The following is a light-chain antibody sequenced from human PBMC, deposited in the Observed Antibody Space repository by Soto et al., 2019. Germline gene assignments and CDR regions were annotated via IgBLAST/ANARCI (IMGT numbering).Light chain of an antibody. CDR1: QNVRSN. Sequence: EIMMTQSPATLSVSLGERATLFCRASQNVRSNLAWYQQKPGQAPRLLIHGASSRATGIPDRFSVSGFGTEFTLTINSLQSEDFAVYYCQQYNNWPPVFTFGPGTKVEI. CDR3: QQYNNWPPVFT. J-gene: IGKJ3*01. CDR2: GAS. V-gene: IGKV3D-15*01.